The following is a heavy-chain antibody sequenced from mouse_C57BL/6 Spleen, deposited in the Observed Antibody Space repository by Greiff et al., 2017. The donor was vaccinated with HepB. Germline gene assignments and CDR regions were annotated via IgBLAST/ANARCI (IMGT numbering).Heavy chain of an antibody. CDR2: ISYSGST. D-gene: IGHD1-2*01. CDR1: GYSITSGYG. V-gene: IGHV3-2*02. J-gene: IGHJ2*01. CDR3: ARTARIKY. Sequence: EVQLQQSGPGLVKPSQSLSLTCTVTGYSITSGYGWNWIRQFPGNKLEWMGYISYSGSTNYKPSLKSRISITRDPSKNQFFLQLNSVTTEDTATYYCARTARIKYWGQGTTLTVSS.